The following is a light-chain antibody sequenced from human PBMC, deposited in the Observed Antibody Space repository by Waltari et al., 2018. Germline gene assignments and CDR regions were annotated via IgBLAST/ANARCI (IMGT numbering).Light chain of an antibody. CDR2: GNN. V-gene: IGLV1-40*01. CDR1: SSNLEAHSD. Sequence: QSVLTQPPSVSGAPGQRVTISCTGRSSNLEAHSDVHWYQQLPGTAPKLLIYGNNNRPSGVPDRFSASKSGTSASLAITGLQAEDEADYYCQSYDSSLSGWVFGGRTKLTVL. J-gene: IGLJ3*02. CDR3: QSYDSSLSGWV.